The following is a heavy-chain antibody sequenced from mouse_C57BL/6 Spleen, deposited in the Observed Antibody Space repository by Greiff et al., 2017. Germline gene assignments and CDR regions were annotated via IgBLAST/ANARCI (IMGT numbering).Heavy chain of an antibody. CDR1: GYTFTSYW. J-gene: IGHJ2*01. Sequence: QVQLKQSGAELVRPGTSVKLSCKASGYTFTSYWMHWVKQRPGQGLEWIGVIDPSDSYTNYNQKFKGKATLTVDTSSSTAYMQLSSLTSEDSAVYYCARATYLIYFDDWGQGTTLTVSS. CDR3: ARATYLIYFDD. D-gene: IGHD5-5*01. CDR2: IDPSDSYT. V-gene: IGHV1-59*01.